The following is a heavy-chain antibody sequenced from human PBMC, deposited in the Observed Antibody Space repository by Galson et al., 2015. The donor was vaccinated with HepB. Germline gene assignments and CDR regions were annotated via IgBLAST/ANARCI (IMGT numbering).Heavy chain of an antibody. V-gene: IGHV4-31*03. J-gene: IGHJ4*02. D-gene: IGHD3-10*01. Sequence: TLSLTCTVSGGSISSGGNYWSWIRQHPGKGLEWIGYIYYTGSTYYSLSLESRASISLDTSKNLFSLKMNSVTAADTAVYYCAREVTWGSDYFGSGIYAYFDHWGQGILVTVSS. CDR1: GGSISSGGNY. CDR3: AREVTWGSDYFGSGIYAYFDH. CDR2: IYYTGST.